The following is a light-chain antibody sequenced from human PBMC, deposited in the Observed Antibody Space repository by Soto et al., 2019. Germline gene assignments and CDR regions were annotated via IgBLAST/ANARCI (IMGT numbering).Light chain of an antibody. V-gene: IGKV3-11*01. CDR3: QQRSNWPPIT. CDR2: GAS. J-gene: IGKJ5*01. CDR1: QSVPSKY. Sequence: EIVLTQSPGTLSLSPGERATLSCRASQSVPSKYLAWYQQNPGQAPRLLIYGASNRATGIPARFSGSGSGTDFTLTISSLEAEDFAVYYCQQRSNWPPITFGQGTRLEIK.